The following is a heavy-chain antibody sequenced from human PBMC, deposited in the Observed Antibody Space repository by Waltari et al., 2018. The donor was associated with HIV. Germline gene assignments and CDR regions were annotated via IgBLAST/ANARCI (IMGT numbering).Heavy chain of an antibody. V-gene: IGHV3-48*03. CDR3: AKVREKQLWLRNWDFDL. Sequence: EVKLVESGGGLVQPGGSVRPSCAASGFTFSSYEMNWFRQAPGKGLEWISYISSSGSSIYYADSVKGRFTISRDNGKKSLYLQMNILRAEDTTVYYCAKVREKQLWLRNWDFDLWGRGTLVTVSS. CDR2: ISSSGSSI. CDR1: GFTFSSYE. J-gene: IGHJ2*01. D-gene: IGHD5-18*01.